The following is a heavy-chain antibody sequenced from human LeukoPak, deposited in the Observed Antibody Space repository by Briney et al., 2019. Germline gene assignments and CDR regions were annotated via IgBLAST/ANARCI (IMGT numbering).Heavy chain of an antibody. J-gene: IGHJ5*02. CDR2: IYPGDSDT. CDR3: ARAPRRNYDFWSGYYFYWFDP. CDR1: GYSFTSYW. Sequence: GESLKISCKGSGYSFTSYWIGWVRQMPGKGLKWMGIIYPGDSDTRYSPSFQGQVTISADKSISTAYLQWSSLKASDTAMYYCARAPRRNYDFWSGYYFYWFDPWGQGTLVTVSS. D-gene: IGHD3-3*01. V-gene: IGHV5-51*01.